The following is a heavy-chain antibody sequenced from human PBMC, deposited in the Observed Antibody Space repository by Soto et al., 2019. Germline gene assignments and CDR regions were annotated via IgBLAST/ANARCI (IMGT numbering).Heavy chain of an antibody. Sequence: LKISCKGSGYSFTSYWIGWVRQMPGKGLEWMGIIYPGDSDTRYSPSFQGQVTISADKSISTAYLQWSSLKASDTAMYYCARQGGIAAAGTYDYYYGMDVWGQGTTVTVSS. V-gene: IGHV5-51*01. CDR1: GYSFTSYW. D-gene: IGHD6-13*01. J-gene: IGHJ6*02. CDR3: ARQGGIAAAGTYDYYYGMDV. CDR2: IYPGDSDT.